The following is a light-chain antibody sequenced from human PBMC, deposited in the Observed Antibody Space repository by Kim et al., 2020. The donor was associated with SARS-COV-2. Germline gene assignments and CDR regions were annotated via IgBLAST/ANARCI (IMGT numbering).Light chain of an antibody. CDR2: EDT. CDR3: QAWDSNTWV. Sequence: SYELTQRPSVSVSPGQTASISCSGDKLGDKYVCWYQQKPGQSPVLLIYEDTKRPSGIPVRFSGSYSGNTATLTISGTQAMDEADYYCQAWDSNTWVFGGGTKLTVL. V-gene: IGLV3-1*01. J-gene: IGLJ3*02. CDR1: KLGDKY.